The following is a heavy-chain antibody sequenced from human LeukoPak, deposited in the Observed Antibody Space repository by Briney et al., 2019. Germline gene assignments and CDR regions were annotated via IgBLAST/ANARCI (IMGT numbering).Heavy chain of an antibody. CDR2: IYYSGST. D-gene: IGHD5-18*01. V-gene: IGHV4-59*08. CDR1: GGSISSYY. J-gene: IGHJ4*02. CDR3: ARVDTAMVSLDY. Sequence: SETLSLTCTVSGGSISSYYWSWTRQPPGKGLEWIGYIYYSGSTNYNPSLKSRVTISVDTSKNQFSLKLSSVTAADTAVYYCARVDTAMVSLDYWGQGTLVTVSS.